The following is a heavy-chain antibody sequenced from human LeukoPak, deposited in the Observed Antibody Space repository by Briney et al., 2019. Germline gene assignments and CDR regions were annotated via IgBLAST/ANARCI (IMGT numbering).Heavy chain of an antibody. V-gene: IGHV3-48*01. D-gene: IGHD3-9*01. Sequence: PGGSLRLSCAASGFTFSSYSMNWVRQAPGKGLEWVSYISSSSSTIYYADSVKGRFTISRDNSKNTLYLQMNSLRAEDTAVYYCAKDYSIFYAYYYYYMDVWGKGTTVTISS. J-gene: IGHJ6*03. CDR3: AKDYSIFYAYYYYYMDV. CDR2: ISSSSSTI. CDR1: GFTFSSYS.